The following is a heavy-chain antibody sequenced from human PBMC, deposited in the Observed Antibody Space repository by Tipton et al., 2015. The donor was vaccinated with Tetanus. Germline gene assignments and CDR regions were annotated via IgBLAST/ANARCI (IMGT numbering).Heavy chain of an antibody. D-gene: IGHD3-3*01. Sequence: LRLSCTVSGGSIRGGTFYWGWIRQPPGKGLEWIGSIYESGDKYYIPSLKSRVTISVDTSKNRFSLNLNSMAAAVTGVYYCARHQSGYFTPFDYWGQGNLVTVSS. CDR3: ARHQSGYFTPFDY. V-gene: IGHV4-39*01. CDR2: IYESGDK. J-gene: IGHJ4*02. CDR1: GGSIRGGTFY.